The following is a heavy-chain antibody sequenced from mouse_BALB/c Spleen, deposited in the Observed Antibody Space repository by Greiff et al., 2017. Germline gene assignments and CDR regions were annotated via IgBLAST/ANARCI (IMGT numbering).Heavy chain of an antibody. V-gene: IGHV1-9*01. J-gene: IGHJ4*01. D-gene: IGHD2-10*02. CDR3: ARGARYGNPYAVGY. CDR2: ILPGSGST. CDR1: GYTFSSYW. Sequence: QVHVKQSGAELMKPGASVKISCKATGYTFSSYWIEWVKQRPGHGLEWIGEILPGSGSTNYNEKFKGKATFTADTSSNTAYMQLSSLTSEDSAVYYCARGARYGNPYAVGYWGKGTSVTVSS.